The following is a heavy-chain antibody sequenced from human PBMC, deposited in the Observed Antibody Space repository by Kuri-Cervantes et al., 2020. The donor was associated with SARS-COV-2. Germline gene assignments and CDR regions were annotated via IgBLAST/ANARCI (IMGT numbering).Heavy chain of an antibody. CDR1: GFTFSSYA. CDR2: IYYSGST. CDR3: ARDQGGYYMDV. V-gene: IGHV4-59*12. J-gene: IGHJ6*03. Sequence: SETLSLTCAASGFTFSSYAMSWVRQPPGKGLEWIGDIYYSGSTNYNPSLKSRVTISVDTSKNQFSLKLSSVTAADTAVYYCARDQGGYYMDVWGKGTTVTVSS. D-gene: IGHD3-16*01.